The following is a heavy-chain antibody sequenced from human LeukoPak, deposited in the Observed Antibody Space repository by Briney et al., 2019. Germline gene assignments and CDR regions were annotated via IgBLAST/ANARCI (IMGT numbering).Heavy chain of an antibody. V-gene: IGHV1-46*01. CDR2: INPSGGST. D-gene: IGHD5-18*01. CDR1: GYTFTSYG. CDR3: ARAVYSYGLPFFDY. J-gene: IGHJ4*02. Sequence: ASVKVSCKASGYTFTSYGISWVRQAPGQGLEWMGIINPSGGSTSYAQKFQGRVTMTRDTSTSTVYMELSSLRSEDTAVYYCARAVYSYGLPFFDYWGQGTLVTVSS.